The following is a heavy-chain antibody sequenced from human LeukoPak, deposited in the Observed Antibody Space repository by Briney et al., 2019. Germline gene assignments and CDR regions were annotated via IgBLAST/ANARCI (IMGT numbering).Heavy chain of an antibody. CDR2: INQDGSEK. Sequence: PGGSLRLSCAASGFTFSSYWMTWVRQAPGKGLEWVANINQDGSEKYYVDSVKGRFTISRDNAKNSLFLQMSSLRADDTAVYYCARDLSAAFDFWGQGVLVTVSS. CDR1: GFTFSSYW. J-gene: IGHJ4*02. V-gene: IGHV3-7*01. CDR3: ARDLSAAFDF. D-gene: IGHD6-19*01.